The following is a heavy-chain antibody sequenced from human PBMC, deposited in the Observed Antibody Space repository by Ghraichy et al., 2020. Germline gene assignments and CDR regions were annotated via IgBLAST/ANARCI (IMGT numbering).Heavy chain of an antibody. V-gene: IGHV4-59*01. J-gene: IGHJ4*02. Sequence: SETLYLTCTVSGGSISSYYWSWIRQPPGKGLEWIGYIYYSGSTNYNPSLKSRVTISVDTSKNQFSLKLSSVTAADTAVYYCARGYNGWPFDYWGQGTLVTVSS. CDR2: IYYSGST. CDR3: ARGYNGWPFDY. D-gene: IGHD1-14*01. CDR1: GGSISSYY.